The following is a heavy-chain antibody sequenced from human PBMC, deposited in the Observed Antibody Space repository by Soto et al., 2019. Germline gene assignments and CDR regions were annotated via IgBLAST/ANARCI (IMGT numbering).Heavy chain of an antibody. CDR2: ITHDGSQK. J-gene: IGHJ4*02. D-gene: IGHD3-9*01. V-gene: IGHV3-30*04. CDR3: TSGRGYNILTGYYPYFDY. Sequence: LRLSCGVSGFTFRSYAMYWVRQAPGKGLEWVAVITHDGSQKYYADTVRGRFTISRDNAKNSLYLQMNSLRAEDTALYYCTSGRGYNILTGYYPYFDYWGQGTLVTVSS. CDR1: GFTFRSYA.